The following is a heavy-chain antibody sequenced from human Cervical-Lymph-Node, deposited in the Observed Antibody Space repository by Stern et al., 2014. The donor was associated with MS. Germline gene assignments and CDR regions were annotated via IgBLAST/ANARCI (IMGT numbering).Heavy chain of an antibody. Sequence: VQLVESGAEVKKPGASVKVSCKAFRYTYTSYNIHWVRQATGQGLEWMGIINPSDGITNYTQKFQGRVTMTRDTSTGTVYMELSSLRSDDTAVYYCAISNSDDYWGQGTLVTVSS. CDR2: INPSDGIT. CDR3: AISNSDDY. CDR1: RYTYTSYN. V-gene: IGHV1-46*01. D-gene: IGHD4-11*01. J-gene: IGHJ4*02.